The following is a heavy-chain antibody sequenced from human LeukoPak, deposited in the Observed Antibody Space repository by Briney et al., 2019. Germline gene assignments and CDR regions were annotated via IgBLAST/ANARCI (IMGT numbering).Heavy chain of an antibody. V-gene: IGHV4-59*11. Sequence: SETLSLTCTVSGGSISSHYWSWIRQPPGKGLEWIGYIYYSGCTNYNPSLKSRVTISVDTSKNQFSLKLSSVTAADTAVYYCARGVRDYDFWSGDYYYYYYMDVWGKGTTVTVSS. D-gene: IGHD3-3*01. CDR2: IYYSGCT. J-gene: IGHJ6*03. CDR1: GGSISSHY. CDR3: ARGVRDYDFWSGDYYYYYYMDV.